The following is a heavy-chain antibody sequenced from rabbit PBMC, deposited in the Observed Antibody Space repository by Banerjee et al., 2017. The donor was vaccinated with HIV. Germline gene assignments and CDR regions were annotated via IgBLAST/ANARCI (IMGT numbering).Heavy chain of an antibody. CDR1: GFSFSSSYW. CDR2: VSTYSGIT. CDR3: ARYVSGNNYPL. V-gene: IGHV1S45*01. J-gene: IGHJ4*01. Sequence: QEQLVESGGGLVQPEGSLTLTCTASGFSFSSSYWICWVRQAPGKGLEVIACVSTYSGITWYASWAKGRFTISKTSSTTVTLQLNSLTVADTATYFCARYVSGNNYPLWGPGTLVTVS. D-gene: IGHD1-1*01.